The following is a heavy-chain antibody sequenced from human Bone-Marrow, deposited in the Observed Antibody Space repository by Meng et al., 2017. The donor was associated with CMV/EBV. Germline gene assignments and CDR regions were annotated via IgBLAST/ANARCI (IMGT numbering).Heavy chain of an antibody. CDR1: GLTFSDNF. V-gene: IGHV3-11*01. Sequence: GESLKISCAASGLTFSDNFITWIRQAPGKGLVWVSYISSTGGTIYDADSVKGRFTVSRDNARNALYLQMNSLRVEDTAVYYCAGGTSSGDDFDYWGQGTLVTVSS. CDR3: AGGTSSGDDFDY. J-gene: IGHJ4*02. CDR2: ISSTGGTI. D-gene: IGHD6-6*01.